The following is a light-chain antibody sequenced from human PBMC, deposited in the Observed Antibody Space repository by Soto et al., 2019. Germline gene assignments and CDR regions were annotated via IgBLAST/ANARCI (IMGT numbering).Light chain of an antibody. CDR3: SSFTSSDSYV. V-gene: IGLV2-14*01. J-gene: IGLJ1*01. CDR2: EVS. Sequence: QSVLTQPASVSGSPGQSITMSCTGTSTDVDRYNYVSWYQQHPGKVPKLIIYEVSRRPSGVSHRFSGSKSGNTASLTISGLQAEDEADFYCSSFTSSDSYVFGSGTKVTVL. CDR1: STDVDRYNY.